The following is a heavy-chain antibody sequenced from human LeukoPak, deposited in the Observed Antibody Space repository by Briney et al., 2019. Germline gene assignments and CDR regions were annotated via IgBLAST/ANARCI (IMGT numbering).Heavy chain of an antibody. V-gene: IGHV3-49*04. D-gene: IGHD6-19*01. Sequence: GGSLRLSCTASGFTFGDYAMSWVRQAPGKGLEWVGFIRSKAYGGTTEYAASVKGRFTISRDDSKSIAYLQMNSLKTEDTAVYYCTRASDSGWYYFDYWGQGTLVTVSA. CDR2: IRSKAYGGTT. CDR3: TRASDSGWYYFDY. J-gene: IGHJ4*02. CDR1: GFTFGDYA.